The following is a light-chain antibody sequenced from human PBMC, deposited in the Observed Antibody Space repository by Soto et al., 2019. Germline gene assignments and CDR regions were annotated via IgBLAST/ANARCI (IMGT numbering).Light chain of an antibody. V-gene: IGKV1-5*03. CDR2: KAS. Sequence: DSQMTQYPSTLSASVGDRVTITCRASQSISSWLAWYQQKPWKAPKLLISKASTLQSGVTPRFSGSGYGTEFTLTISSLQPDDCATYDCQQYERYPMTVGGGTKVELK. CDR3: QQYERYPMT. J-gene: IGKJ4*01. CDR1: QSISSW.